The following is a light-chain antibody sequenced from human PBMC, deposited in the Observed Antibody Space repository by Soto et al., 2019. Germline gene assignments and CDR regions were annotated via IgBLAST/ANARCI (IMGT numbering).Light chain of an antibody. CDR3: NSYTSDKPRFYV. V-gene: IGLV2-14*03. Sequence: QSVLTQPASVSGSPGQSITISCTGTRSDVGHYDYVSWYQHHPGKAPKLIIYDVSSRPSGISNRFSGSKSGNTASLVISGLQTEDEADYYCNSYTSDKPRFYVFRTGTKVTVL. J-gene: IGLJ1*01. CDR2: DVS. CDR1: RSDVGHYDY.